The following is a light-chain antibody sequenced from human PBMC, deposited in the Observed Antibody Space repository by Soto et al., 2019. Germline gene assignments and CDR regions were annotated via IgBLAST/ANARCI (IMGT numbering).Light chain of an antibody. CDR1: RSVLYSSNNKNY. CDR3: QQYYTTPRT. Sequence: DIVMTQSPDSLTVSLGERATINCTSSRSVLYSSNNKNYLTWYQQKPGQPPKLLIYWASTRESGVPDRFSGSGSGTDFTLTISSLQAEDVAIYYCQQYYTTPRTFGQGTKLEI. V-gene: IGKV4-1*01. J-gene: IGKJ2*01. CDR2: WAS.